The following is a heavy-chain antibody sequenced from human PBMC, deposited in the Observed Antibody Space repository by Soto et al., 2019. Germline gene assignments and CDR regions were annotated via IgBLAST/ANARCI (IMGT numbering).Heavy chain of an antibody. V-gene: IGHV4-4*07. Sequence: SETLSLTCTVSGGSISSYYWSWIRQPAGKGLEWIGRIYTSGSTNYNPSLKSRVTMSVDTSKNQFSLKLSSGTAADTAVYYCARTGEQNYYDSSGRPYYYYYYGMDVWGQGTTVTVSS. J-gene: IGHJ6*02. D-gene: IGHD3-22*01. CDR2: IYTSGST. CDR3: ARTGEQNYYDSSGRPYYYYYYGMDV. CDR1: GGSISSYY.